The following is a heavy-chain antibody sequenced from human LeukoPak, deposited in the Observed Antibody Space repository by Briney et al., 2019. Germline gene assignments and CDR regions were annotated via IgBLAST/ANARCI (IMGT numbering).Heavy chain of an antibody. CDR1: GFTFSSYA. Sequence: PGGSLRLSCAASGFTFSSYAMHWVRQAPGKGLEYVSAISSNGGSTYYANSVKGRFTISRDNAKNTLYLQMNSLRAEDTAVYYCVYSGNFPFDYWGQGTLVTVSS. V-gene: IGHV3-64*01. D-gene: IGHD1-26*01. CDR3: VYSGNFPFDY. CDR2: ISSNGGST. J-gene: IGHJ4*02.